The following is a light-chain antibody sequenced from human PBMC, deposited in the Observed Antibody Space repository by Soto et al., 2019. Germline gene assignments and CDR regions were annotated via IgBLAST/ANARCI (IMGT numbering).Light chain of an antibody. J-gene: IGKJ4*01. Sequence: EIVLTQSPGTLSLSPGERATLSCRASQSVSSTYLAWYQQKPGQAPRLLISGASRRATGVPDRFSGSGSGTDFTLTISSLEPDDFAVYYCQQYGNSPLTFGGGTKVDIK. CDR2: GAS. V-gene: IGKV3-20*01. CDR1: QSVSSTY. CDR3: QQYGNSPLT.